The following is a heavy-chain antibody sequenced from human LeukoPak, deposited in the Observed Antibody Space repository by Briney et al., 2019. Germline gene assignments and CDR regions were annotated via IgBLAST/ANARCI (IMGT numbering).Heavy chain of an antibody. CDR2: IYSGGST. CDR1: GFTVSSNY. Sequence: GGSLRLSCAASGFTVSSNYMSWVRQAPGKGLEWVSVIYSGGSTYYADSVKGRFTISRDNSKNTLYLQMNSLRAEDTAVYYCAKGPVDIVATIGDYWGQGTLVTVSS. D-gene: IGHD5-12*01. CDR3: AKGPVDIVATIGDY. J-gene: IGHJ4*02. V-gene: IGHV3-66*01.